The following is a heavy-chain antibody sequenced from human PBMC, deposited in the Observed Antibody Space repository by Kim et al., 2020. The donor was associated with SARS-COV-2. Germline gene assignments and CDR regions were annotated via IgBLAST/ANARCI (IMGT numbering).Heavy chain of an antibody. CDR3: AKDQSQGSPPIDSGLIGY. V-gene: IGHV3-30*18. CDR2: ISYDGSNK. Sequence: GGSLRLSCAASGFTFSSYGMHWVRQAPGKGLEWVAVISYDGSNKYYADSVKGRFTISRDNSKNTLYLQMNSLRAEDTAVYYCAKDQSQGSPPIDSGLIGYWGQGTLVTVSS. J-gene: IGHJ4*02. D-gene: IGHD5-12*01. CDR1: GFTFSSYG.